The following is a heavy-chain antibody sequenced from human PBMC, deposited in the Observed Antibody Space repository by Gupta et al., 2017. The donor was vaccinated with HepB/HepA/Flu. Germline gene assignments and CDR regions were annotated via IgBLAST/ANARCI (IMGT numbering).Heavy chain of an antibody. D-gene: IGHD1-26*01. Sequence: QVQLQQWGAGLLKPSETLSLTCAVYGGSFSGYYWSWIRQPPGKGLEWIGEINHSGSNNYNPSLKCRVTISVDTSKNQFSLKLRSVTAANTAVYYCATISVTNPRGYMDVLVKGTTVAVSS. CDR2: INHSGSN. J-gene: IGHJ6*03. CDR1: GGSFSGYY. V-gene: IGHV4-34*01. CDR3: ATISVTNPRGYMDV.